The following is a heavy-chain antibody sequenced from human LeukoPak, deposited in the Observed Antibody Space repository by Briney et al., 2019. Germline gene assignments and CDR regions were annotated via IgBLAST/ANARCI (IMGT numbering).Heavy chain of an antibody. J-gene: IGHJ4*02. V-gene: IGHV3-66*01. D-gene: IGHD6-13*01. CDR2: IYSGGST. CDR1: GFTVSSNY. CDR3: ARGPPGLAAAEDTVDY. Sequence: PGGSLRLSCAASGFTVSSNYMSWVRQAPGKGREWVSVIYSGGSTYYADSVKGRFTIPRDNSKNTLYLQMNSLKAEDTAVYYCARGPPGLAAAEDTVDYWGQGTLVTVSS.